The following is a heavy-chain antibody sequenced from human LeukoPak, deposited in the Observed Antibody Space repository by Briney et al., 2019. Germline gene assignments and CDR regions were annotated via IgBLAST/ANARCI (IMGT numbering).Heavy chain of an antibody. CDR1: GYTFTSYG. V-gene: IGHV1-18*01. D-gene: IGHD3-22*01. CDR2: ISAYNGNT. Sequence: ASVKVSCKASGYTFTSYGISWVRQAPGQGLEWMGWISAYNGNTNYAQKLQGRVTMTTDTSTSTAYMELRSLRSDDTAVYYCARVNPGYYYDSSGSLGAFDIWGQGTMVTVSS. J-gene: IGHJ3*02. CDR3: ARVNPGYYYDSSGSLGAFDI.